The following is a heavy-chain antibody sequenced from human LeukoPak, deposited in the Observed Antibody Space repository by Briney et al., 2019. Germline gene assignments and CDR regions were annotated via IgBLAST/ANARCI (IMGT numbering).Heavy chain of an antibody. D-gene: IGHD6-13*01. V-gene: IGHV3-23*01. CDR1: GFTFSSHA. Sequence: GGSLRLSCAASGFTFSSHAMSWVRQAPGKGLEWVSAISGSGGSTYYADSVKGRFTISRDNSKNTLYLQMNSLRAEDTAVYYCAKDLAAVGTGYWGQGTLVTVSS. J-gene: IGHJ4*02. CDR3: AKDLAAVGTGY. CDR2: ISGSGGST.